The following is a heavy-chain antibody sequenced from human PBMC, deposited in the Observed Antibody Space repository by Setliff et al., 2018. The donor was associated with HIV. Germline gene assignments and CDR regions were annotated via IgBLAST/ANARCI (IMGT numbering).Heavy chain of an antibody. D-gene: IGHD2-2*01. CDR2: IYYSGMT. CDR3: ARRAVQDGSVTSSNWFES. V-gene: IGHV4-59*08. Sequence: PSATLSLTCTVSDASISSYYWSWIRQPPGKGLEWIGDIYYSGMTNYNPSLQSRVTISLDTPNNRFALKLSSGTAADTAVYYCARRAVQDGSVTSSNWFESWGQGTLVTVSS. J-gene: IGHJ5*01. CDR1: DASISSYY.